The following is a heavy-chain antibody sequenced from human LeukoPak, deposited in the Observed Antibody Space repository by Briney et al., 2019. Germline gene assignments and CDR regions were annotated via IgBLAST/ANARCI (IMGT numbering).Heavy chain of an antibody. Sequence: SETLSLTCAVSGDSITSYYWSWIRQPPGKGLEWIGYIYDSGKTNYNASLISRVTISVDTSKNQFSLKLTSVTPADTAVYYCARGGGTLDYWGQGTLVTVSS. D-gene: IGHD3-16*01. CDR3: ARGGGTLDY. V-gene: IGHV4-59*01. J-gene: IGHJ4*02. CDR2: IYDSGKT. CDR1: GDSITSYY.